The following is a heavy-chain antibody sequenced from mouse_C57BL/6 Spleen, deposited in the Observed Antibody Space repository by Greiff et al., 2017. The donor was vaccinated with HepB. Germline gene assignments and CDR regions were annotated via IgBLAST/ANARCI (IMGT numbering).Heavy chain of an antibody. Sequence: EVKVVESGAELVKPGASVKLSCTASGFNIKDYYMHWVKQRTEQGLEWIGRIDPEDGETKYAPKFQGKATITADTSSNTAYLQLSSLTSEDTAVYYCASPLYYGNYPYAMDYWGQGTSVTVSS. CDR3: ASPLYYGNYPYAMDY. CDR2: IDPEDGET. D-gene: IGHD2-1*01. CDR1: GFNIKDYY. V-gene: IGHV14-2*01. J-gene: IGHJ4*01.